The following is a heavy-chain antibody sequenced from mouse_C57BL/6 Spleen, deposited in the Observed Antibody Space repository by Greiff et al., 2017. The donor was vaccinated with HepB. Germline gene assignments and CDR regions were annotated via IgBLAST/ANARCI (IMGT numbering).Heavy chain of an antibody. CDR3: ARGGDYDRFAY. CDR2: IYPGDGDT. J-gene: IGHJ3*01. V-gene: IGHV1-82*01. D-gene: IGHD2-4*01. Sequence: VKLQESGPELVKPGASVKISCKASGYAFSSSWMNWVKQRPGKGLEWIGRIYPGDGDTNYNGKFKGKATLTAGKSSSTAYMQLSSLTSEDSAVYFCARGGDYDRFAYWGQGTLVTVSA. CDR1: GYAFSSSW.